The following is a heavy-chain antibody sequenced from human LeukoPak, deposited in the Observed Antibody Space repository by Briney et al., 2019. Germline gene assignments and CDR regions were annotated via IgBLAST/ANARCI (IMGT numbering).Heavy chain of an antibody. CDR2: MNQDGSAN. CDR1: GFTFSSNW. V-gene: IGHV3-7*01. Sequence: GGSLRLSCAVSGFTFSSNWMSWVRQAPGKGLERVAHMNQDGSANYYVDPVRGRFTISRDNAKNSLFLQMNSLRAEDSAVYYCATTVAGYPNDYLDFWGRGTLVTVSS. J-gene: IGHJ4*02. CDR3: ATTVAGYPNDYLDF. D-gene: IGHD6-19*01.